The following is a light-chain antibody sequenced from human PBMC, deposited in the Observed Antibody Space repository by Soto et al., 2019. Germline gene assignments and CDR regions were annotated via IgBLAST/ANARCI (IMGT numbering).Light chain of an antibody. J-gene: IGKJ5*01. CDR1: QSISSN. Sequence: EIVMTQSPASLSVSPGERATLSCRASQSISSNLAWYQLKPGQAPRLLISGASTRATGIPARFSGSGSGTDFTLTISSLQSEDFAVYYCQHYNNWSSFGQGTRLEIK. V-gene: IGKV3-15*01. CDR3: QHYNNWSS. CDR2: GAS.